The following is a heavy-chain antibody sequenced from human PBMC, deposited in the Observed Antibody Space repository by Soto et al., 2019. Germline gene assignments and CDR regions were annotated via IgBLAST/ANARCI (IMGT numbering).Heavy chain of an antibody. CDR2: INPNSGDT. V-gene: IGHV1-2*02. D-gene: IGHD5-18*01. J-gene: IGHJ4*02. CDR1: GHAFTGYY. CDR3: ATRYSYVHF. Sequence: GASVKVSCKSSGHAFTGYYIHWVRQAPGQGLEWMGWINPNSGDTNYAQKFQGRVTMTRVTSFSTAYMELSSLRSDDTAVYYCATRYSYVHFWGQGTLVTVSS.